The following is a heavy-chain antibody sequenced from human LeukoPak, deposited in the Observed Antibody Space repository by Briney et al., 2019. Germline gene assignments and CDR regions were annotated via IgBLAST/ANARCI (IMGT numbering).Heavy chain of an antibody. D-gene: IGHD2-2*01. Sequence: SETLSLTCTVSGGSITTYNWIWIRQTPGQALEWIGHIYSSGATKYNPSLKGRATILLDTSKNQLSLKLSSVSAADTAVYYCARRTPGPQLDEYVAYFFDHWGQGTQVTVSS. CDR1: GGSITTYN. CDR2: IYSSGAT. J-gene: IGHJ4*02. V-gene: IGHV4-4*09. CDR3: ARRTPGPQLDEYVAYFFDH.